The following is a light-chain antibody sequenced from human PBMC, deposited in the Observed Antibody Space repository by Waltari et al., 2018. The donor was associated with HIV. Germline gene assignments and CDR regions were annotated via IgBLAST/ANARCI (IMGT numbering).Light chain of an antibody. J-gene: IGLJ3*02. CDR1: ALANHY. CDR3: QSGGSSGSWV. CDR2: KDT. Sequence: SNELTQPPSVSVSPGQTARITCSGDALANHYTYWFQQKPGQAPGVVRYKDTERPAGIPEGFSGSRSGKTVKLTISGVQAEDEADYYCQSGGSSGSWVFGGGTKLTVL. V-gene: IGLV3-25*03.